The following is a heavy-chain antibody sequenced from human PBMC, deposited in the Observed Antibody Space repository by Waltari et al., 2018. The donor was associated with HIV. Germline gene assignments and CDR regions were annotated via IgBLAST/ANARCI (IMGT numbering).Heavy chain of an antibody. CDR3: TRETPKYYYGVDL. Sequence: EVQLVESGGGLVQPGRSLRLSCTASGFTFGDYTMRWFRQAPGKGLEWVGFIRRKASGGTAEYAASVKGRFTISRDDSKSIAYLQMNSLKTEDTAVYYCTRETPKYYYGVDLWGRGTAVTVSS. CDR1: GFTFGDYT. CDR2: IRRKASGGTA. V-gene: IGHV3-49*03. J-gene: IGHJ6*02.